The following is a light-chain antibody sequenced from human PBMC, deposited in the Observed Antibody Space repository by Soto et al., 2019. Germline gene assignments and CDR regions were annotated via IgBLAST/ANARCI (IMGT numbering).Light chain of an antibody. V-gene: IGLV8-61*01. CDR3: VLYMGSGIWV. CDR2: STN. CDR1: SGSVSTNYY. Sequence: QTVVTQEPSFSVSPGGTVTLTCGLSSGSVSTNYYPSWYQQTPGQAPRTLIYSTNTRSSGVPDRFSGSILGNKAALTITGAQADDESDYYCVLYMGSGIWVFGGGTKLTFL. J-gene: IGLJ3*02.